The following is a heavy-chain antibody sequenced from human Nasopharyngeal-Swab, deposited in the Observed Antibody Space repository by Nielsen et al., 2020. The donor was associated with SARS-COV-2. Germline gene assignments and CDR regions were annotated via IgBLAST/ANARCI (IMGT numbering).Heavy chain of an antibody. Sequence: GGSLRLSCAASGFTFSSYWMSWVRQAPGKGLEWVANIKQDGSEKYYVDSVKGRFTISRDNAKNSPYLQMNSLRAEDTAVYYCAREVVTMIVVTHYYYGMDVWGQGTTVTVSS. CDR1: GFTFSSYW. CDR3: AREVVTMIVVTHYYYGMDV. J-gene: IGHJ6*02. D-gene: IGHD3-22*01. V-gene: IGHV3-7*01. CDR2: IKQDGSEK.